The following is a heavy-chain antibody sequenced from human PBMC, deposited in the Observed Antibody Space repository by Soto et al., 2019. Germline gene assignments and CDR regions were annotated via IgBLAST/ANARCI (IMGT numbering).Heavy chain of an antibody. CDR2: ISGSGGST. V-gene: IGHV3-23*01. J-gene: IGHJ6*02. D-gene: IGHD3-3*01. CDR1: GFTFSSYA. CDR3: ARNSYDFWRAGKVAYGMDV. Sequence: GGSLRLSCAASGFTFSSYAMSWVRQAPGKGLEWVSAISGSGGSTYYADSVKGRFTISRDNSKNTLYLQMNSLRAEDTAVYYCARNSYDFWRAGKVAYGMDVWGQGTTVTVSS.